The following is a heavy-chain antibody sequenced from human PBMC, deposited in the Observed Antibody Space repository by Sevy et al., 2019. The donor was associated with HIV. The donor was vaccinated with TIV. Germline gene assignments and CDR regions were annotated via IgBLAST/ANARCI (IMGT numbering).Heavy chain of an antibody. D-gene: IGHD1-26*01. CDR3: AKFLVRATTDYYYYGMDV. Sequence: GGSLRLSCAASGFTFSSYAMSWVRQAPGKGLEWVSAISGSGGSTYYADSVKGRFTISRDNSKNTLYLQMNSLRAEDTAVYYCAKFLVRATTDYYYYGMDVWGQGTTVTVSS. CDR1: GFTFSSYA. CDR2: ISGSGGST. V-gene: IGHV3-23*01. J-gene: IGHJ6*02.